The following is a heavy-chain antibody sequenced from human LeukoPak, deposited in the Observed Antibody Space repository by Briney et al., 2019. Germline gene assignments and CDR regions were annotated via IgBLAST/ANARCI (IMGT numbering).Heavy chain of an antibody. CDR2: IRSKAYGGTT. CDR3: TTDLRVRVDHCSGGSCYSAFRDY. J-gene: IGHJ4*02. Sequence: HTGGFLRLSCAASGFTFSSYEMNWVRQAPGKGLEWVGFIRSKAYGGTTEYATSVKGRFTISRDDSKSIAYLQMNSLKTEDTAVYYCTTDLRVRVDHCSGGSCYSAFRDYWGQGTLVTVSS. V-gene: IGHV3-49*04. CDR1: GFTFSSYE. D-gene: IGHD2-15*01.